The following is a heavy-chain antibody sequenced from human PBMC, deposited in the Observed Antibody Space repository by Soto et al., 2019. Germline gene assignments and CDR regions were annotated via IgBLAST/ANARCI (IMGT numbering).Heavy chain of an antibody. D-gene: IGHD3-3*01. J-gene: IGHJ6*03. Sequence: EVQLLESGGGLVQPGGSLRLSCAASGFTFSSYAMSWVRQAPGKGLEWVSALSGSGGSTYYADSVKGRFTISRDNSKNTLYLQMNSLRAEDTAVYYCAKDQNDFYYMDVWGKGTTVTVSS. CDR2: LSGSGGST. V-gene: IGHV3-23*01. CDR1: GFTFSSYA. CDR3: AKDQNDFYYMDV.